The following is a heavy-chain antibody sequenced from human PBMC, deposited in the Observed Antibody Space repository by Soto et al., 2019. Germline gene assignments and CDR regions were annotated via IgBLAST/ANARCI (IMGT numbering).Heavy chain of an antibody. CDR3: ARGVLGAVAGDFYYYYGMDV. D-gene: IGHD6-19*01. Sequence: QVQLVQSGAEVKKPGASVKVSCKASGYTFTSYGISWVRQAPGQGLEWMGWISAYNVNTNYAQKLQGRVTMTTDTPTSAAYMELRSLISDDTAVYYCARGVLGAVAGDFYYYYGMDVWGQGATVTVSS. CDR2: ISAYNVNT. CDR1: GYTFTSYG. V-gene: IGHV1-18*01. J-gene: IGHJ6*02.